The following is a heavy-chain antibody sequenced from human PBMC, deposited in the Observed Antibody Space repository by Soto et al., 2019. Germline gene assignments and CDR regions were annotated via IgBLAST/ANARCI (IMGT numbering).Heavy chain of an antibody. J-gene: IGHJ4*02. V-gene: IGHV4-59*01. CDR2: IHYSGST. D-gene: IGHD2-15*01. Sequence: SETLSLTCTVSGGSISCYHCSWIRQTPGKVLEWVGYIHYSGSTNYNPSLKSRVNMSVDSAKNQFSLQLRSVTAADTAVYFCTKYRRTDAEGYSFDYWGQGALVTVSS. CDR3: TKYRRTDAEGYSFDY. CDR1: GGSISCYH.